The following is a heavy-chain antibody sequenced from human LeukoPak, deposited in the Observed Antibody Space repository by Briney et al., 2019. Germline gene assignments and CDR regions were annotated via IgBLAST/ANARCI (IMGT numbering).Heavy chain of an antibody. Sequence: PSETLSLTCTVSGGSISSGGYYWSWIRQHPGKGLEWIGYIYYSGSTYYNPSLKSRVTISVDTSKNQFSLKLSSVTAADTAVYYCARSVAARRGGYSDYWGQGTLVTVSS. V-gene: IGHV4-31*03. J-gene: IGHJ4*02. CDR1: GGSISSGGYY. CDR3: ARSVAARRGGYSDY. CDR2: IYYSGST. D-gene: IGHD6-6*01.